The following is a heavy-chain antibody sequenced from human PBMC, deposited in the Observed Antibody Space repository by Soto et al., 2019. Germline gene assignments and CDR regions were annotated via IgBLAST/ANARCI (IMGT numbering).Heavy chain of an antibody. CDR2: ISYDGSNK. Sequence: PGGSLRLSCAASGFTFSSYAMHWVRQAPGKGLEWVAVISYDGSNKYYADSVKGRFTISRDNSKNTLYLQMNSLRAEDTAVYYCARGRDTMIVVYFDYWGQGTLVTVSS. V-gene: IGHV3-30-3*01. D-gene: IGHD3-22*01. CDR1: GFTFSSYA. CDR3: ARGRDTMIVVYFDY. J-gene: IGHJ4*02.